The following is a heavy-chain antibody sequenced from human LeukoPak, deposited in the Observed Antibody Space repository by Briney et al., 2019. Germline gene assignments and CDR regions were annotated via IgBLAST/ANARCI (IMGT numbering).Heavy chain of an antibody. J-gene: IGHJ3*02. CDR3: AKDHCSSTSRPQGAFDI. CDR2: IVGSGGST. D-gene: IGHD2-2*01. CDR1: GFTFSSYA. V-gene: IGHV3-23*01. Sequence: GGSLRLSCAASGFTFSSYAMSWVRQAPGKGLEWVSAIVGSGGSTYYADSVKGRFTISRDNSKNTLYLQMNSLRAEDTAVYYCAKDHCSSTSRPQGAFDIWGQGTMVTVSS.